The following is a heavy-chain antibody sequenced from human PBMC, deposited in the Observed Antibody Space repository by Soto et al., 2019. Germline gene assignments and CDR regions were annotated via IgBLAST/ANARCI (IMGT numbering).Heavy chain of an antibody. CDR1: GFTFSSYA. CDR2: ISGSGSTI. J-gene: IGHJ4*02. V-gene: IGHV3-23*01. CDR3: AKVFYYYDSSGYYYFDY. Sequence: PXVSLRLSCAASGFTFSSYAVSGVRQAPGKGPEWISSISGSGSTIYYADSVKGRFTISRDNSKNTLYLQMSRLRAEDTAVYYCAKVFYYYDSSGYYYFDYWGQGTLVTVSS. D-gene: IGHD3-22*01.